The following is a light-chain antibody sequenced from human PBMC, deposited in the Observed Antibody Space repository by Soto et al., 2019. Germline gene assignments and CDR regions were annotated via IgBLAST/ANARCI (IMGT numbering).Light chain of an antibody. CDR1: QSVSGSY. V-gene: IGKV3-20*01. J-gene: IGKJ2*01. Sequence: EIVLTQSPGTLSLSPGERATLSCRASQSVSGSYLAWYQQKPGQAPRLLIYGASSRATGIPDRFSGSGSGTDFTLTISRLEPEDFAVYYCQQYGSSPQYTFGQGTKVDIK. CDR3: QQYGSSPQYT. CDR2: GAS.